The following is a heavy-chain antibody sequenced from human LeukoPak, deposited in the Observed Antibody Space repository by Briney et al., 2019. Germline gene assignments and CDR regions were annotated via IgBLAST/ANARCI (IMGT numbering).Heavy chain of an antibody. CDR2: INHSGST. J-gene: IGHJ4*02. Sequence: SETLSLTCAVYGGSFSGYYWSWIRQPPGKGLEWIGEINHSGSTNYDPSLKSRVTISVDTSKNQFSLKLSSVTAADTAVYYCARYCSGGSCPGDWGQGTLVTVSS. V-gene: IGHV4-34*01. D-gene: IGHD2-15*01. CDR3: ARYCSGGSCPGD. CDR1: GGSFSGYY.